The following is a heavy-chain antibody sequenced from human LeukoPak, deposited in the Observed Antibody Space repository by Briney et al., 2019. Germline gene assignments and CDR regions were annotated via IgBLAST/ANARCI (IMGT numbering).Heavy chain of an antibody. Sequence: GGSLRLSCAASGFTFSNYAMSWVRQAPGKGLEWVSAISASGSGTYYADSVAGRFTVSRDNSKNTLYLQMSSLRAEDTAVCYCAKDRHPFSTSSDYRGQGALVTVSS. V-gene: IGHV3-23*01. D-gene: IGHD6-6*01. CDR1: GFTFSNYA. CDR2: ISASGSGT. J-gene: IGHJ4*02. CDR3: AKDRHPFSTSSDY.